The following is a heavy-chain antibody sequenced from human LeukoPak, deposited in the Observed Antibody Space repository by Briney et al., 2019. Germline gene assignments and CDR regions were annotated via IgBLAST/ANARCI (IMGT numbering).Heavy chain of an antibody. CDR3: AKAIAAAGTGATTFDY. CDR1: GFTFSSYA. V-gene: IGHV3-23*01. D-gene: IGHD6-13*01. CDR2: ISGSGGST. J-gene: IGHJ4*02. Sequence: AGSLRLSCAASGFTFSSYAMSWVRQAPGKGLEWVSAISGSGGSTYYADSVKGRFTISRDNSKNTLYLQMNSLRAEDTAVYYCAKAIAAAGTGATTFDYWGQGTLVTVSS.